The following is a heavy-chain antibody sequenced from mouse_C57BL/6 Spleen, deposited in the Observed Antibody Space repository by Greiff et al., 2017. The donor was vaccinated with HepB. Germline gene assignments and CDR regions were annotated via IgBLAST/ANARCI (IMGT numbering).Heavy chain of an antibody. J-gene: IGHJ1*03. CDR1: GFTFTDYY. CDR2: IRNKANGYTT. CDR3: ARSNWDVWYFDV. V-gene: IGHV7-3*01. Sequence: EVQGVESGGGLVQPGGSLSLSCAASGFTFTDYYMSWVRQPPGKALEWLGFIRNKANGYTTEYSASVKGRFTISRDNSQSILYLQMNALRAEDSATYYCARSNWDVWYFDVWGTGTTVTVSS. D-gene: IGHD4-1*01.